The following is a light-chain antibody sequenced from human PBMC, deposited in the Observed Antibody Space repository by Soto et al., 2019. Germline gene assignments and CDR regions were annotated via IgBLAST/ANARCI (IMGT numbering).Light chain of an antibody. CDR1: QSVNRN. V-gene: IGKV3-15*01. CDR3: QQYNDWPPNLT. J-gene: IGKJ4*01. CDR2: GAS. Sequence: EIVMTQSPATLSVSPGERATLSCRASQSVNRNLAWYQQKPGQAPRLLIYGASARATGIPGRFSGSGSGTEFTLTISSLQSEDFAVYYCQQYNDWPPNLTFGGGTKVEIK.